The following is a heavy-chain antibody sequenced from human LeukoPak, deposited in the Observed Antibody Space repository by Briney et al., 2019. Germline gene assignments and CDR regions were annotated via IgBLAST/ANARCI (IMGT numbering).Heavy chain of an antibody. J-gene: IGHJ4*02. CDR3: ATEEWYRFDY. D-gene: IGHD3-3*01. CDR2: IKPDGSEK. V-gene: IGHV3-7*03. CDR1: GFTFSKYW. Sequence: GGSLRLSCAASGFTFSKYWMRWVRQAAGKGREWVATIKPDGSEKYYVDSVKGRFTISRDNAKNSLYLQMNSLRAEDTAVYYCATEEWYRFDYWGQGTLVTVSS.